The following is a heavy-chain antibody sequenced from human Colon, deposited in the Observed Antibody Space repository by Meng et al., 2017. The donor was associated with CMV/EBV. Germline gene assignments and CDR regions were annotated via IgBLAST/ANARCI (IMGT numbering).Heavy chain of an antibody. J-gene: IGHJ4*02. CDR3: ARGALIGNYYYSPGE. Sequence: QRPLQEAGPGLVKPSETLSLTRTVSGGSIISHTFFWGWIRQPPGKGLEWIGTIYYSGNTYYNPSHESRVTMSLDTSKNQFSLKLSSVTAADTAVYFCARGALIGNYYYSPGEWGQGTLVTVSS. CDR1: GGSIISHTFF. D-gene: IGHD1-26*01. V-gene: IGHV4-39*07. CDR2: IYYSGNT.